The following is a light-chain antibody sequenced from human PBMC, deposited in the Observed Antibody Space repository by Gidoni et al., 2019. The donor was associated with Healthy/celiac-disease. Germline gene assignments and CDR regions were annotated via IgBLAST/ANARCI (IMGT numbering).Light chain of an antibody. CDR3: QQRSNWPGT. Sequence: EIVLTQSPATLSLSPGERATLSCRASQRVSSYLAWYQQKPGQAPRLLIYDASNRATGIPARFSGSGSGTDFTLTISSLEHEDFAVYYCQQRSNWPGTFGQGTKVEIK. CDR1: QRVSSY. V-gene: IGKV3-11*01. J-gene: IGKJ1*01. CDR2: DAS.